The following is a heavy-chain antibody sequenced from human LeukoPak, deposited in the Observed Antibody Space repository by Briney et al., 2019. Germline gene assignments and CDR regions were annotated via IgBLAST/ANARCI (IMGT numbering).Heavy chain of an antibody. J-gene: IGHJ4*02. Sequence: GGSLRLSCAASGFTFSSYRMHWVRRAPGKARVGVAVIWYDGSNKYYADSEKGRFTISRDNSKNTLYLQMNSLRAEDTAVYYCATEGCTNGVCYSDYFDYWGQGTLVTVFS. D-gene: IGHD2-8*01. CDR2: IWYDGSNK. CDR1: GFTFSSYR. V-gene: IGHV3-33*01. CDR3: ATEGCTNGVCYSDYFDY.